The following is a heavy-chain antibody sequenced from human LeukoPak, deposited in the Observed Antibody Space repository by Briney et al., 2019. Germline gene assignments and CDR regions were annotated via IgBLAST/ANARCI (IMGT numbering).Heavy chain of an antibody. J-gene: IGHJ4*02. Sequence: GSLRLSCAASGFTFSSYGMHWVRQAPGKGLEWVAVISYDGTNKYYADSVKGRFTISRDNSKNTLYLQINSLRAEDTAVYYYARDWILAAQPINFFDYWGQGTLVTVSS. V-gene: IGHV3-30*03. CDR3: ARDWILAAQPINFFDY. CDR1: GFTFSSYG. D-gene: IGHD5-18*01. CDR2: ISYDGTNK.